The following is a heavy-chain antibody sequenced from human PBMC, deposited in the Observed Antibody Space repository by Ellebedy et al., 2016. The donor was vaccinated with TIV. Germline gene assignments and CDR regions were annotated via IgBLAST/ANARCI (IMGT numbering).Heavy chain of an antibody. CDR3: ASRLVIPIYYYYGMDV. CDR2: IWYDGSNK. Sequence: GGSLRLSXAASRFTFSSYGMHWVRQAPGKGLEWVAVIWYDGSNKYYADSVKGRFTISRDNSKNTLYLQMNSLRAEDTAVYYCASRLVIPIYYYYGMDVWGQGTTVTVSS. D-gene: IGHD3-9*01. V-gene: IGHV3-33*01. CDR1: RFTFSSYG. J-gene: IGHJ6*02.